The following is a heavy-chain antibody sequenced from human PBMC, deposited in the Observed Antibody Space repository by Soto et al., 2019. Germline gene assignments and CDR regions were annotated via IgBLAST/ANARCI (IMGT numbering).Heavy chain of an antibody. J-gene: IGHJ6*02. V-gene: IGHV3-30-3*01. Sequence: QVQLVESGGGVVQPGRSLRLSCAASGFTFSSYAMHWVRQAPGKGLEWVAVISYDGSNKYYADSVKGRFTISRDNSKNTLYLQMNSLRAEDTAVYYCARDRVVVPAAIFPGGYYYYGMDVWGQGTTVTVSS. CDR1: GFTFSSYA. CDR3: ARDRVVVPAAIFPGGYYYYGMDV. D-gene: IGHD2-2*01. CDR2: ISYDGSNK.